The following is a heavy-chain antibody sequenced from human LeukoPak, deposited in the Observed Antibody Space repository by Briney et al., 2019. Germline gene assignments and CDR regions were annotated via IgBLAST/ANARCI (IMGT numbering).Heavy chain of an antibody. V-gene: IGHV4-34*01. D-gene: IGHD4-17*01. J-gene: IGHJ4*02. CDR3: ARAFLFYGDYGRLHFDY. CDR1: GGSFSGYY. CDR2: INHSGST. Sequence: SETLSLTCAVYGGSFSGYYWSWIRQPPGKGLEWIGEINHSGSTNYNPSLKSRVTISVDTSKNQFSLKLSSVTAAGTAVYYCARAFLFYGDYGRLHFDYWGQGTLVTVSS.